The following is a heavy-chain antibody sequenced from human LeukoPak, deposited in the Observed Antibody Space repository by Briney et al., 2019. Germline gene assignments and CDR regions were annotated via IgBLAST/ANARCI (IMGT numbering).Heavy chain of an antibody. D-gene: IGHD3-3*01. CDR1: GGSISSYY. CDR3: ARVGIFGVVNDAFDI. Sequence: PSETLSLTCTVSGGSISSYYWSWIRQPPGKGLEWIGYIYYSGSTNYNPSLKSRVTISVDTSKNQFSLKLSSVTAADTAVYHCARVGIFGVVNDAFDIWGQGTMVTVSS. J-gene: IGHJ3*02. V-gene: IGHV4-59*01. CDR2: IYYSGST.